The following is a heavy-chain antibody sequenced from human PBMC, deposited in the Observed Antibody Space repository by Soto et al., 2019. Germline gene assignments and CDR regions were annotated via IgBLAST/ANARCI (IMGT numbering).Heavy chain of an antibody. Sequence: GESLKISCKGSGYSFTSYWIGWVRQMPGKGLEWMGIIYPSDSDKRYSPSLKSRLTITKDTSKNQVVLTMTNMDPVDTATYYCAHIIAAAGPWFDYWGQGTLVTVSA. CDR3: AHIIAAAGPWFDY. CDR1: GYSFTSYW. D-gene: IGHD6-13*01. V-gene: IGHV5-51*01. J-gene: IGHJ4*02. CDR2: IYPSDSDK.